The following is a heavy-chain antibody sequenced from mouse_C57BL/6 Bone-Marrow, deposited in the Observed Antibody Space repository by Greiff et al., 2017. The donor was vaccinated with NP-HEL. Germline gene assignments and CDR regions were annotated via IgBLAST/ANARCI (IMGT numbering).Heavy chain of an antibody. J-gene: IGHJ3*01. CDR1: GYTFTDYY. CDR3: ARSHYYGSPWFAY. CDR2: IFPGSGST. V-gene: IGHV1-75*01. Sequence: VQLQQSGPELVKPGASVKISCKASGYTFTDYYINWVKQRPGQGLEWIGWIFPGSGSTYYNEKFKGKATLTVDKSSSTAYMLLSSLTSEDSAVYFCARSHYYGSPWFAYWGQGTLVTVSA. D-gene: IGHD1-1*01.